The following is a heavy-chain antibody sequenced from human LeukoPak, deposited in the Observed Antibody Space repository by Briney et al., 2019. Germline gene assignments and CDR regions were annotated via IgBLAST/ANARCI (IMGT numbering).Heavy chain of an antibody. V-gene: IGHV3-53*04. J-gene: IGHJ3*02. CDR2: IYSGGST. CDR3: ARESTVVTDGAFDI. CDR1: GFTFSGYE. D-gene: IGHD4-23*01. Sequence: GGSLRLSCAASGFTFSGYEMNWVRQAPGKGLEWVSVIYSGGSTYYADSVKGRFTISRHNSKNTLYLQMNSLRAEDTAVYYCARESTVVTDGAFDIWGQGTMVTVSS.